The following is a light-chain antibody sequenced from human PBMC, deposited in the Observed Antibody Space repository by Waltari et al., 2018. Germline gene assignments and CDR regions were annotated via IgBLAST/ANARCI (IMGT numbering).Light chain of an antibody. Sequence: IQMTQSPSSVSASVGDRVSISCRASLGISNCLAWYQQQPGKAPRLLIYGASTVQRGTPARFTGSGSGTDFILTINGLQPEDFGTYYCQQTEGFPWTFGQGTKVEFK. V-gene: IGKV1-12*01. CDR3: QQTEGFPWT. J-gene: IGKJ1*01. CDR2: GAS. CDR1: LGISNC.